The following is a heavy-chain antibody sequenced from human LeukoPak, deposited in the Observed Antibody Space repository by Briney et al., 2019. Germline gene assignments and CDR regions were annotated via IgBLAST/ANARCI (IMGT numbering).Heavy chain of an antibody. CDR2: IRYDGTNK. CDR1: GFTFSSYV. CDR3: ATGRDTAMVRLDY. V-gene: IGHV3-30*02. Sequence: PGGSLRLSCAASGFTFSSYVMHWVRQAPGKGLEWVAFIRYDGTNKYYADSVKGRFTISRDNSKNTMYLQMNSLRAEDTAVYFCATGRDTAMVRLDYWGQGTLVTVSS. D-gene: IGHD5-18*01. J-gene: IGHJ4*02.